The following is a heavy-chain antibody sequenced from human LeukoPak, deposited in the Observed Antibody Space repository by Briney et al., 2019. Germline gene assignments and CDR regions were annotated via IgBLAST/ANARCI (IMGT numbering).Heavy chain of an antibody. CDR1: GFTFSSYA. CDR3: ARDHGYSGYDSSFFDY. V-gene: IGHV3-30-3*01. Sequence: QTGGSLRLSCAASGFTFSSYAMHWVRQAPGKGLEWVAVISYDGSNKYYADSVKGRFTIPRDNSKNTLYLQMNSLRAEDTAVYYCARDHGYSGYDSSFFDYWGQGTLVTVSS. CDR2: ISYDGSNK. D-gene: IGHD5-12*01. J-gene: IGHJ4*02.